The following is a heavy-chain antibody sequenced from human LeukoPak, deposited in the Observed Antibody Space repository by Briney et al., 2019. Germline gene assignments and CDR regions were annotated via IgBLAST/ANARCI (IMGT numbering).Heavy chain of an antibody. CDR2: ISSSSSYI. CDR3: ARASSSGWYGGAFDI. D-gene: IGHD6-19*01. V-gene: IGHV3-21*01. CDR1: GFTFSSYS. J-gene: IGHJ3*02. Sequence: GGSPRLSCAASGFTFSSYSMNWVRQAPGKGLEWVSSISSSSSYIYYADSVKGRFTISRDNAKNSLYLQMNSLRAEDTAVYYCARASSSGWYGGAFDIWGQGTMVTVSS.